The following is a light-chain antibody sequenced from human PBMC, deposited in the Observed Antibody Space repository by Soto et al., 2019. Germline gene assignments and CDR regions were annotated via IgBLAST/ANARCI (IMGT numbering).Light chain of an antibody. V-gene: IGKV3D-15*01. Sequence: EILMTQSPLTLSVSPGEGATLSCRASQNINSNLAWYQQRPGQAPWVLIYGASSRASGIPDRFSGSGSGTDFTLTINRLEPDDFAVYYCQQYKDWPPLTFGGGTRVESK. CDR3: QQYKDWPPLT. J-gene: IGKJ4*01. CDR1: QNINSN. CDR2: GAS.